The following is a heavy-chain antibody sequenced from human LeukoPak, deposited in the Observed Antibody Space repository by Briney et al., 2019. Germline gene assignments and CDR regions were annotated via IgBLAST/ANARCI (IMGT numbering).Heavy chain of an antibody. CDR2: IYYSGST. J-gene: IGHJ5*02. D-gene: IGHD5-12*01. CDR1: GGSISSGTYY. CDR3: ARGMAAAYDYNWFDP. Sequence: SETLSLTCTVSGGSISSGTYYWGWIRQPPGKGLEWIGSIYYSGSTYYNPSLKSRVTISVDTSKNQFSLKLSSVTAADTGVYFCARGMAAAYDYNWFDPWGPGTLVTVSS. V-gene: IGHV4-39*07.